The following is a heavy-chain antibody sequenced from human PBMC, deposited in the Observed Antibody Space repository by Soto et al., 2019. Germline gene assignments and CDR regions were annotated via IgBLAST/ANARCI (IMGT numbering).Heavy chain of an antibody. V-gene: IGHV4-59*01. CDR3: ASSAPYYYDSSGHKYFQH. D-gene: IGHD3-22*01. J-gene: IGHJ1*01. CDR2: IYYSGST. Sequence: KPSETLSLTCTVSGGSISSYYWSWIRQPPGKGLEWIGYIYYSGSTNYNPSLKSRVTISVDTSKNQFSLKLSSVTAADTAVYYCASSAPYYYDSSGHKYFQHWGQGTLVTVSS. CDR1: GGSISSYY.